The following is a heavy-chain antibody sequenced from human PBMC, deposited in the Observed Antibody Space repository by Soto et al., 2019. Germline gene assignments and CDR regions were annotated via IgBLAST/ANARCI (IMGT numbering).Heavy chain of an antibody. Sequence: QVQLVESGVGVVQPGRSLRLSCAASGFIFSDYAMHWIRYVPGKGLEWVALIANDGSNKYYADSVKGRFTISIDNSKNTLSLQMNSLRAEDAAVYYCAKSPKRRIVGVTYFDYWGQGALVTVSS. CDR2: IANDGSNK. J-gene: IGHJ4*02. CDR1: GFIFSDYA. CDR3: AKSPKRRIVGVTYFDY. D-gene: IGHD1-26*01. V-gene: IGHV3-30*18.